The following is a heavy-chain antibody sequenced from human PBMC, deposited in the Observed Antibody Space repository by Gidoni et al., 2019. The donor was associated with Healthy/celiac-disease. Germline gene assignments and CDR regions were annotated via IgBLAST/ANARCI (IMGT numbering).Heavy chain of an antibody. CDR2: IRSKAYGGTT. J-gene: IGHJ6*02. D-gene: IGHD6-6*01. V-gene: IGHV3-49*05. CDR3: TRGVGSSSPYYYYGMDV. Sequence: EVQLVESGGGLVKPGRSLRLSCTASGFTFGDYAMSWFRQAPGKGLEWVGFIRSKAYGGTTEYAASVKGRFTISRDDSKSIAYLQMNSLKTEDTAVYYCTRGVGSSSPYYYYGMDVWGQGTTVTVSS. CDR1: GFTFGDYA.